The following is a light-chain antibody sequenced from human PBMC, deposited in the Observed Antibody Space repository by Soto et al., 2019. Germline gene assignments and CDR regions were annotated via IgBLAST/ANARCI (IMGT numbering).Light chain of an antibody. V-gene: IGLV2-23*01. CDR2: ADN. J-gene: IGLJ2*01. CDR1: SSDVGKYNL. CDR3: CSYVVSSTLV. Sequence: QSALTQPASVSGSPGQSITISCTGTSSDVGKYNLVSWYQQHPGKAPKLMIYADNKRASGVSDRFSGSKSGNTASLTISGLQAEDEADYYCCSYVVSSTLVLGGGTKLTVL.